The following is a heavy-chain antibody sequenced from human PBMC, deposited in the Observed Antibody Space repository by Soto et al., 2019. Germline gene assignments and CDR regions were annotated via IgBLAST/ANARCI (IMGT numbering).Heavy chain of an antibody. CDR2: ISLYSDGT. CDR1: GYTFSNYG. D-gene: IGHD2-2*01. J-gene: IGHJ5*02. CDR3: ARVVPGAEAWFGP. V-gene: IGHV1-18*01. Sequence: QVQLVQSGGEVKRTGASVKVSCKTSGYTFSNYGITWVRQAPGQPLEWLGWISLYSDGTNYAQKFQGRVSMTTDTSTTTAYMELRSQRSDDTAVYYCARVVPGAEAWFGPWGQGTLVTVSS.